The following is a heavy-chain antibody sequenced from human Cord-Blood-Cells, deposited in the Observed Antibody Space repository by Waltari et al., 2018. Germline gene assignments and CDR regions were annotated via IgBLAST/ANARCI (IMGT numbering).Heavy chain of an antibody. CDR2: ISSSSSYI. CDR1: GFTFRSYS. CDR3: ARDRDSSGYYYVY. J-gene: IGHJ4*02. V-gene: IGHV3-21*01. D-gene: IGHD3-22*01. Sequence: EVQLVESGGDLVNPGGSLSLSCAASGFTFRSYSMNWVRRAPGKGLDWVSSISSSSSYIYYADSVKGRFTISRDNAKNSLYLQMNSLRAEDTAVYYCARDRDSSGYYYVYWGQGTLVTVSS.